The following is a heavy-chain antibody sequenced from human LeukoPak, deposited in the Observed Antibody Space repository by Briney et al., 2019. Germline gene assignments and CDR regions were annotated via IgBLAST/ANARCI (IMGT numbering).Heavy chain of an antibody. CDR2: IYHSGST. J-gene: IGHJ4*02. V-gene: IGHV4-4*02. CDR1: GGSISSSNW. D-gene: IGHD3-10*01. CDR3: ARDLGVRGKIDY. Sequence: PSETLSLTCAVSGGSISSSNWWSWVRPPPGKGLEGIGEIYHSGSTNYNPSLKSRVTISVDKSKNQFSLKLSSVTAADTAVYYCARDLGVRGKIDYWGQGTLVTVSS.